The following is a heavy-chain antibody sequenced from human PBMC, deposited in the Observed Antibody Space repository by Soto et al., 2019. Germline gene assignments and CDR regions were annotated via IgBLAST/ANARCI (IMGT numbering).Heavy chain of an antibody. Sequence: ASVKVSCKASGYSFTDYQIHWVREAPGQGLEWLGRINPKSGGTSTAQKFQGWVTMTTDTSISTASMELTRLTSDDTAIYYCARGDSTDCSNGVCSFFYNHDMDVWGQGTTVTVSS. CDR2: INPKSGGT. D-gene: IGHD2-8*01. J-gene: IGHJ6*02. V-gene: IGHV1-2*04. CDR1: GYSFTDYQ. CDR3: ARGDSTDCSNGVCSFFYNHDMDV.